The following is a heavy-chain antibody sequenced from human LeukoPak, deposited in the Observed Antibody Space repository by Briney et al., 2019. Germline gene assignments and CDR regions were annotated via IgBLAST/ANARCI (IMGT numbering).Heavy chain of an antibody. Sequence: SETLSLTCGVNGGSFSGYYWSWIRQSPGKGLEWIGEINHRGGTSYNPSLQSRVIISVDTSKNHFSLKLTSLTAADTAVYYCARESYCSNGVCSPGNFDFWGQGTLVTVSS. V-gene: IGHV4-34*01. D-gene: IGHD2-8*01. CDR3: ARESYCSNGVCSPGNFDF. J-gene: IGHJ4*02. CDR1: GGSFSGYY. CDR2: INHRGGT.